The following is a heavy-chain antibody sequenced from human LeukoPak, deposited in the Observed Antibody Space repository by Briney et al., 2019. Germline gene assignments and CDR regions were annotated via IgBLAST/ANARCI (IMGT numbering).Heavy chain of an antibody. D-gene: IGHD4-4*01. CDR2: IHSGGNT. Sequence: GGSLRLSCAASGFTFSSYAMSWVRQAPGKGLEWVSDIHSGGNTYYAESVKGRFTTSRDNSRNTLYLQLNSLRAEDTAIYYCATYRHAYDIWGQGTRVTVSS. V-gene: IGHV3-23*01. CDR3: ATYRHAYDI. J-gene: IGHJ3*02. CDR1: GFTFSSYA.